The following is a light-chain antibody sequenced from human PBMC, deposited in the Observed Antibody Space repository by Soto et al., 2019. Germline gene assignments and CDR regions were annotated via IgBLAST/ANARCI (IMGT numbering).Light chain of an antibody. CDR1: QSVSSSY. J-gene: IGKJ3*01. CDR2: GAS. V-gene: IGKV3-20*01. Sequence: EIVLTQSPGTLSLSPGERATLSCTASQSVSSSYLAWYQQKPGQAPRLLIYGASSRATGIPDRFSSSGSGTDFTLTISRLEPEDFAVYYCQQYGSSQGGFTFRPGTKVDIK. CDR3: QQYGSSQGGFT.